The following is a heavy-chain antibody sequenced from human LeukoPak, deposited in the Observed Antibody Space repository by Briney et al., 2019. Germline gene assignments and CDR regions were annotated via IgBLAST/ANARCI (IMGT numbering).Heavy chain of an antibody. CDR1: GYSISSGHY. Sequence: SETLSLTCSVSGYSISSGHYWGWIRQPPGKGLEWIGNDYHFYGRISYTPSLKSRVTISVDTSKNQFSLKLTSVTAADTAVYYCSRNVPAFSGSGTYPDYWGQGTLVTVSS. D-gene: IGHD3-10*01. V-gene: IGHV4-38-2*02. J-gene: IGHJ4*02. CDR2: DYHFYGRI. CDR3: SRNVPAFSGSGTYPDY.